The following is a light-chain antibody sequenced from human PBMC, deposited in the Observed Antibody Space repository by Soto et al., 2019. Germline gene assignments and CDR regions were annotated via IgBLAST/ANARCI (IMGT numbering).Light chain of an antibody. V-gene: IGKV3-20*01. CDR2: VAS. J-gene: IGKJ5*01. CDR3: QQYVASHPIT. Sequence: EIVLTQSPGTLSLSPGQRATLSCRASQSVGSYLAWYQQKPGQPPRLLISVASSRATGIPDRFSGSGSGTEFTLTISRMEPEDFAVYYCQQYVASHPITFGQGTRLDIK. CDR1: QSVGSY.